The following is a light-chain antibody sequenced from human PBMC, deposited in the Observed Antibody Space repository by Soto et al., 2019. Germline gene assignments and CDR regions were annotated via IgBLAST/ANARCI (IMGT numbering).Light chain of an antibody. CDR3: SSYTSSSTLGV. V-gene: IGLV2-14*01. CDR2: EVS. Sequence: QSALTQPASVSGSPGQSITFSCTGTSSDVGGYNYVSWYQQHPGKAPKLMIYEVSNRPSGVSNRFSGSKSGNTASLTISGLQAEDEADYYCSSYTSSSTLGVFGGGTKVTVL. J-gene: IGLJ3*02. CDR1: SSDVGGYNY.